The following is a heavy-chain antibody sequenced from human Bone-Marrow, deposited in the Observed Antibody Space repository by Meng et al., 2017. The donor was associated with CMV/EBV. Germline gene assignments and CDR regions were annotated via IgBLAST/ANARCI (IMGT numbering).Heavy chain of an antibody. CDR1: GGSFSGYD. J-gene: IGHJ6*02. CDR2: INHSGST. Sequence: SETLSLTCAVYGGSFSGYDWSWIRQPPGKGLEWIGEINHSGSTNYNPALKSRVTISLDTSKNQFSLKLSSVTAADTAVYYCARGPRFGYQSHYYYYYDKDVWGQGTTVTVSS. V-gene: IGHV4-34*01. CDR3: ARGPRFGYQSHYYYYYDKDV. D-gene: IGHD3-10*01.